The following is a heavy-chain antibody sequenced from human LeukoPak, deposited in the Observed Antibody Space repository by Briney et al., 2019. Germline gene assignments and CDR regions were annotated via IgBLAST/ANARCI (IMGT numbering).Heavy chain of an antibody. V-gene: IGHV5-51*01. D-gene: IGHD6-19*01. Sequence: GGALEIPWKGSGFRFTSYWIGWGRQVPGKGLEWVGIIYPGDSDTRYSPSFEGQVTISADKCISPAYLQWSSLKASNTAMYYCARQNRVAVAGYYYYYMDVWGKGTTVTVSS. CDR2: IYPGDSDT. J-gene: IGHJ6*03. CDR3: ARQNRVAVAGYYYYYMDV. CDR1: GFRFTSYW.